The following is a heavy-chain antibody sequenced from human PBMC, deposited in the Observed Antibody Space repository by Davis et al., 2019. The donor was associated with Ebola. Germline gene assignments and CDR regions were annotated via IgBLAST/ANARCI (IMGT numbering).Heavy chain of an antibody. J-gene: IGHJ4*02. CDR2: IKQDGSEK. Sequence: PSETLSLSCAASGFTFSSYWMSWVRQAPGKGLEWVANIKQDGSEKYYVDSVKGRFTISRDNAKNSLYLQMNSLRPEDTAVYYCARDSDDYSFDYWGQGTLVTVSS. D-gene: IGHD4-11*01. CDR1: GFTFSSYW. CDR3: ARDSDDYSFDY. V-gene: IGHV3-7*01.